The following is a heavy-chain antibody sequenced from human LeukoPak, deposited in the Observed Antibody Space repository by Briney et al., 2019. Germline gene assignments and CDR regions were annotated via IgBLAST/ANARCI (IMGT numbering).Heavy chain of an antibody. CDR1: GDSISSYY. J-gene: IGHJ3*02. CDR3: ARDQWGGNYIHDAFDI. Sequence: SETLSLTCTVSGDSISSYYWSWIRQPPGKGLEWIGYIHHSGTSNYNPSLRGRVTMSVDTSKNQFSLRLSSVTAADTAVYYCARDQWGGNYIHDAFDIWGQGTMVTVSS. CDR2: IHHSGTS. D-gene: IGHD4-23*01. V-gene: IGHV4-59*12.